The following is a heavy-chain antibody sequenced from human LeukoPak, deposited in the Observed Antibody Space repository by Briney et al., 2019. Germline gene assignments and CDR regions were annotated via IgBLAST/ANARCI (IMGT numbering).Heavy chain of an antibody. Sequence: PGGSLRLSCAASGFTFSSYAMSWVRQAPGKGLEWVSAISGSGGSTYYADSVKGRFTISRDNSKNTLYLQMNSLRAEDTAVYYCAKDRIVVVPAAMGYWGQGTLGTVSA. J-gene: IGHJ4*02. CDR2: ISGSGGST. CDR3: AKDRIVVVPAAMGY. D-gene: IGHD2-2*01. V-gene: IGHV3-23*01. CDR1: GFTFSSYA.